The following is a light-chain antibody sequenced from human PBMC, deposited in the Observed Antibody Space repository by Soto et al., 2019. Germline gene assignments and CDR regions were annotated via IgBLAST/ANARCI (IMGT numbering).Light chain of an antibody. J-gene: IGLJ3*02. V-gene: IGLV4-60*02. CDR2: LDRSGSY. CDR3: ETWYSNTHKV. CDR1: SGHNTYI. Sequence: QLVLTQSSSASASLGSSVKLTCILSSGHNTYIIAWHQQQPGKAPRFLMTLDRSGSYNRGSGVPDRFSDSSSGADRYLTISNLQFEDEGDYYCETWYSNTHKVFGGGTKLTVL.